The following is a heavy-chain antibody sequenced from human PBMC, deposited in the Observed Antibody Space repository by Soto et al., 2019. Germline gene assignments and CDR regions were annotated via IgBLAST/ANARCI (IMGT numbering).Heavy chain of an antibody. J-gene: IGHJ6*03. CDR2: ISSSGSTI. D-gene: IGHD3-3*01. CDR3: ARYPNSDFWRRPNYYYYMDV. Sequence: GGSLRLSCAASGFTFSDYYMSWIRQAPGKGLEWVSYISSSGSTIYYADSVKGRFTISRDNAKNSLYLQMNSLRAEDTAVYYCARYPNSDFWRRPNYYYYMDVWGKGTTVTVSS. V-gene: IGHV3-11*01. CDR1: GFTFSDYY.